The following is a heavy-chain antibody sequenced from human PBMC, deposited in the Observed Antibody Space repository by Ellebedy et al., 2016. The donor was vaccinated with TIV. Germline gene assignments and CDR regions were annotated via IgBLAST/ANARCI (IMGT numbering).Heavy chain of an antibody. J-gene: IGHJ4*02. CDR3: AGDYGAYFDY. Sequence: MPGGTLRLSCNVSGASISSSYWSWIRQTPGKGLEWIGYISNTGRTNYNPSLQSRVTISVDTSRNQFSLKLRSATAADTAVYYCAGDYGAYFDYWGQGTLVTVSS. V-gene: IGHV4-59*03. CDR1: GASISSSY. D-gene: IGHD4-17*01. CDR2: ISNTGRT.